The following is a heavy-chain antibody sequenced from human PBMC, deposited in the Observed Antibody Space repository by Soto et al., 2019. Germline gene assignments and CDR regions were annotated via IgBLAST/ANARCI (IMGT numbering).Heavy chain of an antibody. J-gene: IGHJ6*02. CDR1: GFTVSSNY. V-gene: IGHV3-53*01. CDR3: ARGVGDSSGYPTGGMDV. D-gene: IGHD3-22*01. Sequence: GGALRLSCAASGFTVSSNYMSWVRQAPGKGLEWVSVIYSGGSTYYADSVKGRFTISRDNSKNTLYLQMNSLRAEDTAVYYCARGVGDSSGYPTGGMDVWGQGTTVTVSS. CDR2: IYSGGST.